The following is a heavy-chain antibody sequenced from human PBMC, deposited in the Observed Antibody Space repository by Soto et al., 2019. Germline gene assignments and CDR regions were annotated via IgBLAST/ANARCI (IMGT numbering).Heavy chain of an antibody. J-gene: IGHJ6*03. V-gene: IGHV3-30*18. CDR2: ISYDGSNK. CDR1: GFTFSSYG. CDR3: AKDQVDFSGGSCYPYYYYYYYMDV. Sequence: GGSLRLSCAASGFTFSSYGMHWVRQAPGKGLEWVAVISYDGSNKYYADSVKGRFTISRDNSKNTLYLQMNSLRAEDTAVYYCAKDQVDFSGGSCYPYYYYYYYMDVWGKGTTVTVSS. D-gene: IGHD2-15*01.